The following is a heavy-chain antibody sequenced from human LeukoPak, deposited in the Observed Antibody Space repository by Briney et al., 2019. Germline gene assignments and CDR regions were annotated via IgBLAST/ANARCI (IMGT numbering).Heavy chain of an antibody. CDR2: ISGSGGST. CDR3: AKDFRLGFDI. CDR1: GFTFSSYI. D-gene: IGHD3-16*01. J-gene: IGHJ3*02. Sequence: GGSLRLSCAASGFTFSSYIMNWVRQAPGKGLEWVSAISGSGGSTYYADSVKGPFTISRDNSKNTLYLQMNSLRAEDTAVYYCAKDFRLGFDIWGQGTMVTVSS. V-gene: IGHV3-23*01.